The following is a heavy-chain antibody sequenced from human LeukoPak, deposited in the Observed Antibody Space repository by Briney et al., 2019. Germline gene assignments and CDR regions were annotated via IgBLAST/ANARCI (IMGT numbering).Heavy chain of an antibody. J-gene: IGHJ5*02. CDR2: FDPEDGET. Sequence: ASVTVSCKVSGYTLTELSMHWVRQAPGKGLEWMGGFDPEDGETIYAQKFQGRVTMTEDTSTDTAYMELSSLRSEDTAVYYCATLYCGGDCFTVSGWFDPWGQGTLVTVSS. CDR1: GYTLTELS. D-gene: IGHD2-21*02. V-gene: IGHV1-24*01. CDR3: ATLYCGGDCFTVSGWFDP.